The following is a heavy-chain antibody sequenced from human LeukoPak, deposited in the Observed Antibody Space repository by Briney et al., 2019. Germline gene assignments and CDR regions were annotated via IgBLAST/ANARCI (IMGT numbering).Heavy chain of an antibody. Sequence: ASVTVSCKASGYRFTGYYIHWVRQAPGQGLEWMGWINPDSGGTNNAQKFQGRVTMTRDTSISTAYMELSRLRSDDTAVYYCARTFYDTLDSDAFDFWGQGTMVIVSS. CDR1: GYRFTGYY. CDR3: ARTFYDTLDSDAFDF. CDR2: INPDSGGT. V-gene: IGHV1-2*02. J-gene: IGHJ3*01. D-gene: IGHD2/OR15-2a*01.